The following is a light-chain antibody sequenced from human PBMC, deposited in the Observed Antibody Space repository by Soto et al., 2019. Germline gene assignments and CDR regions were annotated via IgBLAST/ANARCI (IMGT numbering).Light chain of an antibody. V-gene: IGKV3-15*01. CDR3: QQYNNWPYT. J-gene: IGKJ2*01. CDR1: QSVSNN. CDR2: GAS. Sequence: EIVMTQSPATLSVSPGERATLSCRASQSVSNNLAWYQQKPGQAPRLLIYGASTRATGIPARFSGSGSGTEFTLTISSLQSEDFAVFYCQQYNNWPYTFSQGTKLETK.